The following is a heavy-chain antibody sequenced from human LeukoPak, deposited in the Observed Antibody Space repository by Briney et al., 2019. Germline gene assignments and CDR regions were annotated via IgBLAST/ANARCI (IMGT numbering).Heavy chain of an antibody. CDR2: IYYSGST. J-gene: IGHJ3*02. CDR3: ARQGYYYDSSGYEGWAFDI. V-gene: IGHV4-59*08. Sequence: SSETLSLTCTVSGGSISSYYWSWIRRPPGKGLEWIGYIYYSGSTNYNPSLKSRVTISVDTSKNQFSLKLSSVTAADTAVYYCARQGYYYDSSGYEGWAFDIWGQGTMVTVSS. D-gene: IGHD3-22*01. CDR1: GGSISSYY.